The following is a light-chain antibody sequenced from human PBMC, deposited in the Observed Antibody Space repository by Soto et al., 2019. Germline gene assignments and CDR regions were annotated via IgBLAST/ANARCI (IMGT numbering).Light chain of an antibody. V-gene: IGLV7-46*01. CDR2: DTS. Sequence: QAVVTQEPSLTVSPGGTVTLTCGSSTGAVTSGHYPYWFQQKPGPAPRTLIYDTSNQHSWTPARFSCSLVGGKAALTLSGAQHEDEAEYYCLLDCSGAVVFGGGTKLTVL. CDR1: TGAVTSGHY. J-gene: IGLJ2*01. CDR3: LLDCSGAVV.